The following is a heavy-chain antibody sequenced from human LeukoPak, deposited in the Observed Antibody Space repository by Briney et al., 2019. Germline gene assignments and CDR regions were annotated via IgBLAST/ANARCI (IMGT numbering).Heavy chain of an antibody. J-gene: IGHJ4*02. Sequence: QPGGSLRLSCAASGFTFDDYGMSWVRQAPGKGLEWVSGISWNSGSIAYADSVKGRFTISRDNAKNSLYLQMNSLRAEDMAFYYCTRSSGWYNYFDYWGQGTLVTVSS. CDR3: TRSSGWYNYFDY. V-gene: IGHV3-9*03. CDR1: GFTFDDYG. D-gene: IGHD6-19*01. CDR2: ISWNSGSI.